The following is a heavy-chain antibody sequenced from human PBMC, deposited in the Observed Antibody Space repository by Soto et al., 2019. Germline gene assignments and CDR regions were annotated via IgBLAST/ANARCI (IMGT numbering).Heavy chain of an antibody. CDR1: GFTFSASD. J-gene: IGHJ5*02. V-gene: IGHV3-21*01. CDR2: ITTTSAYI. D-gene: IGHD3-3*01. Sequence: PGGSLRLSCAASGFTFSASDMNWVRQAPGRGLEWVSSITTTSAYIYYAASVKGRFTISRDNAENSVPLQMNSLRAEDTAVYYCVRSGGQRVALRSNWFDPWGQGTLVTVSS. CDR3: VRSGGQRVALRSNWFDP.